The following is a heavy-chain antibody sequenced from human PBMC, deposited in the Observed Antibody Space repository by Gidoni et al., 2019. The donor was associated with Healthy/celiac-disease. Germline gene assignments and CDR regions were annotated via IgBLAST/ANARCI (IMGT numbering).Heavy chain of an antibody. CDR3: ARDHRRFDP. CDR2: IYYSGRT. J-gene: IGHJ5*02. Sequence: QVQLQESGPGLVKPSETLSLTCTVSGGSISSYYWSWIRQPPGKGLEWIGYIYYSGRTNYNPSLKSRVTISVDTSKNQFALKLSSVTAADTAVYYCARDHRRFDPWGQGTLVTVSS. V-gene: IGHV4-59*01. CDR1: GGSISSYY.